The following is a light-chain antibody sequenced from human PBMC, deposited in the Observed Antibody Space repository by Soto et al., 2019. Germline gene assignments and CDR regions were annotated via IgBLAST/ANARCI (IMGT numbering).Light chain of an antibody. CDR3: QQRSNWHPIT. CDR1: QSVSSN. V-gene: IGKV3D-11*02. CDR2: GAS. J-gene: IGKJ5*01. Sequence: TQSPSTLSASVGDRVTITCRAGQSVSSNLLAWYQQKPGQAPRLLIYGASNRAAGVPPRFSGSGSGTDFTLTISSLEPEDFAVYYCQQRSNWHPITFGQGTRLEIK.